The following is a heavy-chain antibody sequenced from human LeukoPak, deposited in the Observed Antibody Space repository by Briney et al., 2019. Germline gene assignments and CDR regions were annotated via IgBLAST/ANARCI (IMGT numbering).Heavy chain of an antibody. V-gene: IGHV6-1*01. CDR2: TYYRSKWYY. CDR1: GDTVSTNSFA. D-gene: IGHD6-19*01. CDR3: AMAVAGTEGWFDF. Sequence: SQTLSLTCAISGDTVSTNSFAWNWIRQSPSRGLEWLGRTYYRSKWYYDYPVSMKSRIIISPDTSKNQFSLQLNSVTPEDTAVYYCAMAVAGTEGWFDFWGQGALVTVSS. J-gene: IGHJ4*02.